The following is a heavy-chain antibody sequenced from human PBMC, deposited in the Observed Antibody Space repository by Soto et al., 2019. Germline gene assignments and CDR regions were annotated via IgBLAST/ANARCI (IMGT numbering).Heavy chain of an antibody. Sequence: QVQLVQSGAEVKKPGASVKVSCKASGYTFTSYGISWVRQAPGQGLEWMGWISAYNGNTSYAQKLQGRVTMTTDTSTRTADMELRSLRSDDTAVYYCARDRGRYALDYWGQGTLVTVSS. CDR3: ARDRGRYALDY. CDR1: GYTFTSYG. D-gene: IGHD1-26*01. V-gene: IGHV1-18*01. J-gene: IGHJ4*02. CDR2: ISAYNGNT.